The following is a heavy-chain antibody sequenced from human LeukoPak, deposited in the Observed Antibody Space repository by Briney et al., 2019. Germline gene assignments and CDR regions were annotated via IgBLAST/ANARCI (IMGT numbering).Heavy chain of an antibody. V-gene: IGHV3-48*01. Sequence: GGSLRLSCAASGFTFSDFSMNWVRQAPGKGLEDISYIRTDSKTIWYADSVKGRFTISRDNAKNSLYLQMNSLRAEDTAVYYCARKNYDFLSGGPKHFDYWGQGTLVTVSS. CDR3: ARKNYDFLSGGPKHFDY. CDR1: GFTFSDFS. D-gene: IGHD3-3*01. J-gene: IGHJ4*02. CDR2: IRTDSKTI.